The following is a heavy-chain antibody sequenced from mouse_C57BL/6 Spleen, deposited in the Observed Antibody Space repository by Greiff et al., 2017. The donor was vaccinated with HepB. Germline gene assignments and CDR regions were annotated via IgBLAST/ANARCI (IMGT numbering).Heavy chain of an antibody. CDR3: ARREGYYGNYDAMDY. V-gene: IGHV1-82*01. D-gene: IGHD2-1*01. CDR2: IYPGDGDT. J-gene: IGHJ4*01. CDR1: GYAFSSSW. Sequence: VQLQQSGPELVKPGASVKISCKASGYAFSSSWMNWVKQRPGKGLEWIGRIYPGDGDTNYNGKFKGKATLTADKSSSTAYMQLSSLTSEDSAVYFCARREGYYGNYDAMDYWGQGTSVTVSS.